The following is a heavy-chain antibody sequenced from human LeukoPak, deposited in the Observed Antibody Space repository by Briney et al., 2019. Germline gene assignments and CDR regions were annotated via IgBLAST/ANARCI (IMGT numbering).Heavy chain of an antibody. D-gene: IGHD4-17*01. CDR1: GFTFSSYW. CDR3: ARAPMTTVTTFH. CDR2: IKQDGSEK. V-gene: IGHV3-7*01. J-gene: IGHJ4*02. Sequence: GGSLRLSCAASGFTFSSYWMSWVRQAPGKGLEWVANIKQDGSEKYYVDSVKGRFTIYLQMNSLRAEDTAVYYCARAPMTTVTTFHWGQGTLVTVSS.